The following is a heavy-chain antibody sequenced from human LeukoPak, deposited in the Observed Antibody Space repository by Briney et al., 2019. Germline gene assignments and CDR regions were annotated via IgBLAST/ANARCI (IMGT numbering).Heavy chain of an antibody. D-gene: IGHD3-10*01. CDR2: IYYSGTT. CDR3: ARTMVRGVWYGVDV. V-gene: IGHV4-28*01. Sequence: SDTLSLTCAVSGGSISNNNWWGWIRQPPGKGLEWIGYIYYSGTTHCNPSLRSRVTMSIDTSKNQFSLKLSSVTAVDTALYYCARTMVRGVWYGVDVWGQGTTVTVSS. CDR1: GGSISNNNW. J-gene: IGHJ6*02.